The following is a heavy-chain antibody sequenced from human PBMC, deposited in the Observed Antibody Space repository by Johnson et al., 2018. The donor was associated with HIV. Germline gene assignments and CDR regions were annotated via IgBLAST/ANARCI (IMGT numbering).Heavy chain of an antibody. CDR1: EFDVINHY. D-gene: IGHD4-17*01. J-gene: IGHJ3*01. CDR3: ARGDSGDYAGAFDV. CDR2: FATGGGT. V-gene: IGHV3-66*01. Sequence: VQLVESGGGLVQPGGSLRLSCGASEFDVINHYMNWVRQVPDKGLEWISLFATGGGTDYADSVKGRFTVSRDISNNTIFLHMNRRRADDTAVYYCARGDSGDYAGAFDVWGQGTMVTVSS.